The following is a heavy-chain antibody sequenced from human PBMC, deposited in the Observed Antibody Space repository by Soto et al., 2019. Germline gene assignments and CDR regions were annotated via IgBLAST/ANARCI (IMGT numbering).Heavy chain of an antibody. CDR1: GGTFSSYT. J-gene: IGHJ4*02. D-gene: IGHD4-17*01. Sequence: ASVKVSCKASGGTFSSYTISWVRQAPGQGLEWMGRIIPILGIANYAQKFQGRVTITADKSTSTAYMELSSLRSEDTAVYYCARADDYGDYWYFDYSGQGTLVTVSS. CDR2: IIPILGIA. V-gene: IGHV1-69*02. CDR3: ARADDYGDYWYFDY.